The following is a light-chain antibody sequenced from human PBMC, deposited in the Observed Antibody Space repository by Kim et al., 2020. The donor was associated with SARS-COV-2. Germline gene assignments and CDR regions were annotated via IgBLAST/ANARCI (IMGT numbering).Light chain of an antibody. CDR2: YDS. CDR3: QVWDSSSDHV. Sequence: VAPGKTARITCGGNNSGSKRVHWYQQKPGQAPVLVIYYDSDRPSGIPERFSGSNSGNTATLTISRVDAGDEADYYCQVWDSSSDHVFGTGTKVTVL. J-gene: IGLJ1*01. CDR1: NSGSKR. V-gene: IGLV3-21*04.